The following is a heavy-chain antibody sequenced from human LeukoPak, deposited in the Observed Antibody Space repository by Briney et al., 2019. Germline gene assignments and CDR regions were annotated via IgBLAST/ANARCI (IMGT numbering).Heavy chain of an antibody. J-gene: IGHJ4*02. V-gene: IGHV3-23*01. Sequence: AGGSLRLSCAGSGFTFSNYAMTWVRQAPGKGLEWVSSVSGSGRNTFYPDSVKGRFTISRDNSKHTLYLQMSSLRAEDTAVYYCAKARGEQNGGSNYWGQGTQVIVSS. CDR1: GFTFSNYA. CDR3: AKARGEQNGGSNY. D-gene: IGHD2-15*01. CDR2: VSGSGRNT.